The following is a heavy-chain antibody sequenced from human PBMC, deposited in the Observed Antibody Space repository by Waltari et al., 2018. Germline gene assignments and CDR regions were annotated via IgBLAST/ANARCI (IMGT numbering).Heavy chain of an antibody. J-gene: IGHJ3*02. V-gene: IGHV3-7*01. Sequence: EVQLVESGGGLVQPGGSLRLSCAASGFTFSSYWMSWFRQAPGKGVEWVANINQDGSGKYYVDSVKGRFTISRDNAKNSRYLQMNSLRAEDTAVYYCATEWLRYDAFDIWGQGTMVTVSS. CDR2: INQDGSGK. CDR1: GFTFSSYW. CDR3: ATEWLRYDAFDI. D-gene: IGHD5-12*01.